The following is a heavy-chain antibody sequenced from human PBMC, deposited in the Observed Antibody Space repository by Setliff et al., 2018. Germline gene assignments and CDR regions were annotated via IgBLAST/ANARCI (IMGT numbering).Heavy chain of an antibody. CDR2: ISPYSGNT. CDR1: GFRFTNFG. V-gene: IGHV1-18*01. Sequence: GASVKVSCTTSGFRFTNFGFSWVRQAPGQGLEWLGSISPYSGNTNYPQWLQDRVTMTIDTSATTVYMELKSLRSDDTAVYYCVRSSAPQVVLAADFDFWGQGTPVTVSS. J-gene: IGHJ4*02. CDR3: VRSSAPQVVLAADFDF. D-gene: IGHD6-19*01.